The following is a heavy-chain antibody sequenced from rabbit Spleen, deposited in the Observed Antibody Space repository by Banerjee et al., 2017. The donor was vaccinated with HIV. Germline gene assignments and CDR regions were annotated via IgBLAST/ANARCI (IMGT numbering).Heavy chain of an antibody. CDR1: GVSFSGNSY. CDR3: ARDTGSSFSSYGMDL. Sequence: QSLEESGGDLVKPGASLTLTCIASGVSFSGNSYICWVRQAPGKGLEWIVCIDTGSSTFTYFASWAKGRFTISKTSSTTVTLQMTSLTAADTATYFCARDTGSSFSSYGMDLCGQGTSSPS. D-gene: IGHD8-1*01. J-gene: IGHJ6*01. V-gene: IGHV1S40*01. CDR2: IDTGSSTFT.